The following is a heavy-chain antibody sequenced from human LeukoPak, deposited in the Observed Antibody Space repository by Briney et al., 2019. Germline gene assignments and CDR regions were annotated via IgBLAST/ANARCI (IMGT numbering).Heavy chain of an antibody. V-gene: IGHV1-2*02. J-gene: IGHJ4*02. CDR2: INPNSGGT. CDR1: GYTFTGYY. D-gene: IGHD2-15*01. CDR3: ARGGAVVVVAATSIDY. Sequence: ASVKVSCKASGYTFTGYYMHWVRQAPGQGLEWMGWINPNSGGTNYAQKFQGRVTMTRDTSISTAYMELSRLRSDDTAVYYCARGGAVVVVAATSIDYWGQGTLVTVSS.